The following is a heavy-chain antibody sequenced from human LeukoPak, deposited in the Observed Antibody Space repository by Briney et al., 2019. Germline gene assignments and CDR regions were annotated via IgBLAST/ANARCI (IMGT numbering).Heavy chain of an antibody. CDR1: GGSISSYY. CDR2: IYYSGST. J-gene: IGHJ3*02. V-gene: IGHV4-59*12. D-gene: IGHD5-18*01. Sequence: PSETLSLTCTVSGGSISSYYWSWIRQPPGKGLEWIGYIYYSGSTYYNPSLKSRVTISVDTSKNQFSLKLSSVTAADTAVYYCARASSGYSYGYGAFDIWGQGTMVTVSS. CDR3: ARASSGYSYGYGAFDI.